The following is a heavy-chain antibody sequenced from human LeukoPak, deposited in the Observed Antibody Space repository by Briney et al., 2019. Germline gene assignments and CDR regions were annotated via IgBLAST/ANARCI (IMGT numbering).Heavy chain of an antibody. D-gene: IGHD4-17*01. Sequence: GASVKVSCKASGYTFTGYYMHWVRQAPGQGLEWMGWINPNSGGTNYAQKFQGRVTMTRDTSISTAYMELSRLRSDDTAVYYCARRPHYGDPDTDAFDIWGQGTMVTVSS. CDR2: INPNSGGT. CDR3: ARRPHYGDPDTDAFDI. J-gene: IGHJ3*02. CDR1: GYTFTGYY. V-gene: IGHV1-2*02.